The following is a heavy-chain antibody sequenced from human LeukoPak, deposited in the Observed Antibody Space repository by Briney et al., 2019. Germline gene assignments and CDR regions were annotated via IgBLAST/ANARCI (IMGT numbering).Heavy chain of an antibody. CDR3: ARDFSGLVDY. CDR2: ISYDGSNK. Sequence: PGGSLRLSCAASGFTFSSYAMHWVRQAPGKGLEWVAVISYDGSNKYYADSVKGRFTISRDNSKNTLYLQMNSLRAEDTAVYYCARDFSGLVDYWGQGTLVTVSS. V-gene: IGHV3-30-3*01. J-gene: IGHJ4*02. D-gene: IGHD6-19*01. CDR1: GFTFSSYA.